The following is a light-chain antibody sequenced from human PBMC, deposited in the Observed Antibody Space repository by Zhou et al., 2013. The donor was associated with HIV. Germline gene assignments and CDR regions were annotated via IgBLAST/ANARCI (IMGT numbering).Light chain of an antibody. CDR3: QQYNRSPWT. Sequence: EIVLTQSPGTLSLSPGERATLSCRASQSVSSNYLAWYQQKPGQAPRLLIYGASSRATGIPDRFTGSGSGTDSTLTISRLDPEDFAVYYCQQYNRSPWTFGQGPRWKSN. CDR1: QSVSSNY. V-gene: IGKV3-20*01. J-gene: IGKJ1*01. CDR2: GAS.